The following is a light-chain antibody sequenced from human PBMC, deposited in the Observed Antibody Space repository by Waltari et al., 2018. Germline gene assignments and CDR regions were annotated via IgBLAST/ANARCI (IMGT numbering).Light chain of an antibody. Sequence: QSVLTQPPSASEAARKSVTISCSGSRSNIGSNSVSWYQQLPETAPTLLTSYNVRRASGVSDRFSGSKSGTSASLAISGLQAEDEAVYYCATWDESLSGPLFGGGTRLTVL. CDR2: YNV. J-gene: IGLJ2*01. CDR1: RSNIGSNS. V-gene: IGLV1-36*01. CDR3: ATWDESLSGPL.